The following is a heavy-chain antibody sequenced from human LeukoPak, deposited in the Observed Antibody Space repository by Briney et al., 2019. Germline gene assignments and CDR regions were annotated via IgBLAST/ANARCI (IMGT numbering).Heavy chain of an antibody. CDR2: INHSGST. CDR3: ARVPYYDFWSGYYGPFDY. Sequence: SETLSLTCAVYGGSFSGYYWSWIRQPPGKGLEWIGEINHSGSTNYNPSLKSRVTISVDTSKNQFSLKLSSVTAADTAVYYCARVPYYDFWSGYYGPFDYWGQGTLVTVSS. CDR1: GGSFSGYY. D-gene: IGHD3-3*01. J-gene: IGHJ4*02. V-gene: IGHV4-34*01.